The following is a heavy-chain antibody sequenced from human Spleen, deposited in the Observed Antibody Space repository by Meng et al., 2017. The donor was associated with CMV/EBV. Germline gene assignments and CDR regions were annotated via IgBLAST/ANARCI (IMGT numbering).Heavy chain of an antibody. CDR1: GFTVSSRF. CDR2: IYGDGNT. J-gene: IGHJ4*02. CDR3: AKGDDTGWSPFDY. D-gene: IGHD2-8*02. V-gene: IGHV3-53*01. Sequence: SCEASGFTVSSRFMSWVRQTPGKGLEWVSVIYGDGNTYYADSVRGRFTISRDNYKNTLFLEMNSLRAEDTAVYYCAKGDDTGWSPFDYWGQGTLVTVSS.